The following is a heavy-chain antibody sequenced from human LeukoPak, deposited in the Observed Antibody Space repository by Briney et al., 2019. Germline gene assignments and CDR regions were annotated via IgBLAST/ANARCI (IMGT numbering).Heavy chain of an antibody. CDR2: IVVVSGVT. D-gene: IGHD2-15*01. J-gene: IGHJ3*02. Sequence: GTSVKVSCKASGISFMSSAVQWVRQARGQRLEWIGWIVVVSGVTNYARKFLERVTITRDMSTSTVFMELSSVRSEDTALYYRAAEKRLYCSGGACYPDAFDIWGEGTMVSVSS. CDR3: AAEKRLYCSGGACYPDAFDI. CDR1: GISFMSSA. V-gene: IGHV1-58*01.